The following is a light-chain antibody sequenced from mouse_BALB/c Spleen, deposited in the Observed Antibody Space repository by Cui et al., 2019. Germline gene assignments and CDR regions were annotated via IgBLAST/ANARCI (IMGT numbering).Light chain of an antibody. V-gene: IGKV10-94*01. CDR3: QQGQSYPLT. J-gene: IGKJ1*01. Sequence: DIQLNHSPSSLSASPGDTITITCHDSQNIKVWLSWYQQKPGNIPKLLIYKASNLHTGVPSRFSGSGSGTGFTLTISSLQPEDIATYYCQQGQSYPLTFGGGTKLEIK. CDR1: QNIKVW. CDR2: KAS.